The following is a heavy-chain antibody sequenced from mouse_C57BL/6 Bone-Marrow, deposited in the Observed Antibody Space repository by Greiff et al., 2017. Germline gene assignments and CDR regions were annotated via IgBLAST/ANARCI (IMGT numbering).Heavy chain of an antibody. J-gene: IGHJ4*01. D-gene: IGHD4-1*01. CDR3: ARHERLGRWGAMDY. CDR2: INSDGGST. CDR1: EYEFPSHD. Sequence: EVKLMESGGGLVQPGESLKLSCESNEYEFPSHDMSWVRKTPEKRLELVAAINSDGGSTYYPDTMERRFIISRDNTKKTLYLQMSSLRSEDTALYYCARHERLGRWGAMDYWGQGTSVTVSS. V-gene: IGHV5-2*01.